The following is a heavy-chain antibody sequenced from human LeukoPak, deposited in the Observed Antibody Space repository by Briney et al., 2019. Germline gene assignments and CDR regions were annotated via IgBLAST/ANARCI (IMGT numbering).Heavy chain of an antibody. CDR2: INPNSGAT. Sequence: ASVKVSCKASGNTFSGDYIHWIRQAPGQGPDWMGWINPNSGATKYAQKFQDRVTMTRDTSISTTYMELSRLRSDDTAVYYCAKDSVEYAYFDYWGQGTLVTVSS. CDR3: AKDSVEYAYFDY. D-gene: IGHD2-2*01. V-gene: IGHV1-2*02. CDR1: GNTFSGDY. J-gene: IGHJ4*02.